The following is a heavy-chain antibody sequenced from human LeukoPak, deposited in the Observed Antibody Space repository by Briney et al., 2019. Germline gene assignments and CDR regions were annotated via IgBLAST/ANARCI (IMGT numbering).Heavy chain of an antibody. V-gene: IGHV3-48*02. CDR1: GFTFSSYS. D-gene: IGHD1-26*01. CDR2: ITASGTAM. Sequence: GGSLRLSCAASGFTFSSYSMNWVRQAPGKGLEWVSHITASGTAMFYADSVKGRFTISRDNAKNSLYLQMNSLRDEGTAVYYCASSGSYRFDYWGQGTLVTVSS. CDR3: ASSGSYRFDY. J-gene: IGHJ4*02.